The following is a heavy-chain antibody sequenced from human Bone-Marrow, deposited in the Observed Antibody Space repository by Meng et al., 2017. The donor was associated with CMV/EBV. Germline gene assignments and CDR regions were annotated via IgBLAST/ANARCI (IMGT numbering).Heavy chain of an antibody. CDR1: GGSMSSSGYF. V-gene: IGHV4-39*01. CDR2: MHFSGST. Sequence: SETLSLTCTVSGGSMSSSGYFWAWIRQPPGKGLEWIGNMHFSGSTYYNPSLESRVTISVDTSKNQFSLNLSSVIATDTAVYYCARLRGFYYDSSVSGLDYWGQGALVTVSS. CDR3: ARLRGFYYDSSVSGLDY. J-gene: IGHJ4*02. D-gene: IGHD3-22*01.